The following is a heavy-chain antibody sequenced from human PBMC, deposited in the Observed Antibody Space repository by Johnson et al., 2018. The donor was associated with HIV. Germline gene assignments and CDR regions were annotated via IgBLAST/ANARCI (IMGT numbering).Heavy chain of an antibody. J-gene: IGHJ3*02. Sequence: QVQLVESGGGLVKPGGSLRLSCAASGFTFSDYYMSWIRQAPVKGLEWVSYISSSGTNIYYADSVKARFSISRDNAKNSLYLQMNSLRAEDTAVYYCARAPRAFCDGDCYPNAFGIWGQGTMVTVSS. CDR3: ARAPRAFCDGDCYPNAFGI. V-gene: IGHV3-11*04. CDR2: ISSSGTNI. D-gene: IGHD2-21*02. CDR1: GFTFSDYY.